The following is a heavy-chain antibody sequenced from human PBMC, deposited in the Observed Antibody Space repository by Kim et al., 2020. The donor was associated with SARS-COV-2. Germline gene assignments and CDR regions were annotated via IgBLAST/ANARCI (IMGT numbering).Heavy chain of an antibody. CDR2: IKQDGSER. Sequence: GGSLRLSCAASGFTFSTHWMTWVRQAPGKGLEWVAFIKQDGSERHYVDSVKGRFTISRDNARNSLYLQMNSLRAEDTALYYCARVQRGYSYGRFDSWGQG. CDR3: ARVQRGYSYGRFDS. CDR1: GFTFSTHW. V-gene: IGHV3-7*01. J-gene: IGHJ4*02. D-gene: IGHD5-18*01.